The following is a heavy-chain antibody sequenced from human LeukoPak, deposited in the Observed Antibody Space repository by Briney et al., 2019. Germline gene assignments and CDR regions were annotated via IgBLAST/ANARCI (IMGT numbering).Heavy chain of an antibody. CDR3: ARPLQPWLQFRFDY. CDR1: GGSISSGSYY. Sequence: PSETLSLTCTVSGGSISSGSYYWGWIRQPPGKGLEWIGSIYYSGSTYYNPSLKSRVTISVDTSKNQFSLKLSSVAAADTAVYYCARPLQPWLQFRFDYWGQGTLVTVSS. J-gene: IGHJ4*02. V-gene: IGHV4-39*01. CDR2: IYYSGST. D-gene: IGHD5-24*01.